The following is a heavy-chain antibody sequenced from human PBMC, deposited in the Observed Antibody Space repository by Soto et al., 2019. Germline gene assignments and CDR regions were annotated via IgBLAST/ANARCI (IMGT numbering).Heavy chain of an antibody. V-gene: IGHV1-3*01. J-gene: IGHJ6*02. CDR2: INAGNGNT. CDR1: GYTFTSYA. Sequence: QVQLVQSGAEMKKPGASVKVSCKASGYTFTSYAIHWVRQAPGQTPEWMGWINAGNGNTKYSEKFQGRVTITRDISASTAYMELSSLISEYTAVYYCAKAFDYYYYAMDVWGQGTTVTVSS. CDR3: AKAFDYYYYAMDV. D-gene: IGHD3-3*01.